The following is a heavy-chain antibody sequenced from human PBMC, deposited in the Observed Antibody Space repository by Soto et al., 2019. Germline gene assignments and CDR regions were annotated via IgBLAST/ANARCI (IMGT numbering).Heavy chain of an antibody. D-gene: IGHD6-19*01. CDR1: GFSLSTSGVG. CDR2: FYWDDDT. V-gene: IGHV2-5*02. J-gene: IGHJ4*02. CDR3: AHRRPNSSGWPFDY. Sequence: QITLKESGPTLVKPTQTLTLTCTVSGFSLSTSGVGVGWIRQPPGKALEWLGIFYWDDDTRYSPSLKSRFTITKDTSKNQVVLTLTNVDPVDTATYYCAHRRPNSSGWPFDYWGQGTRVTVSS.